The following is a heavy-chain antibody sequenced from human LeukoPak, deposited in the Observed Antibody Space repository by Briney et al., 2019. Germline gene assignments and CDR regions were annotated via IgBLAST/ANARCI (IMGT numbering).Heavy chain of an antibody. D-gene: IGHD4-17*01. CDR1: GFTFSNYA. CDR3: ANSGDYGGSSFDY. J-gene: IGHJ4*02. V-gene: IGHV3-23*01. Sequence: GGSLRLSCAASGFTFSNYAMSWVRQAPGKGLEWVSAISGRGGSTYYADSVKGRFTISRDNSKNTLYLQMNSLRAEDTAVYYCANSGDYGGSSFDYWGQGTLVTVSS. CDR2: ISGRGGST.